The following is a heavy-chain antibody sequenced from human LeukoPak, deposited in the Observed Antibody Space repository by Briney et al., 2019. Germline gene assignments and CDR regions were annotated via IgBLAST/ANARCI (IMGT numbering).Heavy chain of an antibody. CDR2: INSDGSGT. Sequence: GGSLRLSCGASGFTFSSYWMHWVRQAPGMGLVWVSRINSDGSGTTYADSVKGRVTISRGNAKNTLYLQMNSLRAEDAAVYYCARGKDGVWAFDIWGQGTTVTVSS. CDR3: ARGKDGVWAFDI. D-gene: IGHD3-16*01. CDR1: GFTFSSYW. V-gene: IGHV3-74*01. J-gene: IGHJ3*02.